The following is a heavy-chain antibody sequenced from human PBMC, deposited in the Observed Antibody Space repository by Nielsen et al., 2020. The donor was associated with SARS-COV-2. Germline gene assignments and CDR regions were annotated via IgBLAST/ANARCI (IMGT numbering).Heavy chain of an antibody. V-gene: IGHV3-7*03. D-gene: IGHD6-13*01. CDR1: GFTFSNYA. CDR3: AKILAAASPDY. Sequence: GGSLRLSCSASGFTFSNYAMSWVRQAPGKGLEWVANIKQDGSEKYYVDSVKGRFTISRDNAKNSLYLQMNSLRAEDTALYYCAKILAAASPDYWGQGTLVTVSS. J-gene: IGHJ4*02. CDR2: IKQDGSEK.